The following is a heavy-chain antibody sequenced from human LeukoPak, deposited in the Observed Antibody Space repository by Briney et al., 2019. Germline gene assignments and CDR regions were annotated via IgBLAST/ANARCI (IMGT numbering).Heavy chain of an antibody. CDR1: GFTFSSYA. CDR3: AKGPKQLLVGSRGYYFDS. Sequence: GGSLRLSCAASGFTFSSYAMNWVRQAPGKGLEWVSAISGSGARRNYADSVKGRLTISRDISKNTLYLQMNSLRAEDTAVYYCAKGPKQLLVGSRGYYFDSWGQGTLVTVSS. CDR2: ISGSGARR. J-gene: IGHJ4*02. V-gene: IGHV3-23*01. D-gene: IGHD6-13*01.